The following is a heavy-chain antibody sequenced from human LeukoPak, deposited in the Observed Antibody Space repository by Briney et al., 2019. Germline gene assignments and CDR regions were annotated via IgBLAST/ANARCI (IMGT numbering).Heavy chain of an antibody. J-gene: IGHJ3*02. V-gene: IGHV1-2*02. Sequence: ASVKVSCKASGYTFTGYYMLWVRQASGQGLEWKGWINPKSGGTNYAEKFQGRVTMTRDTSISTAYMEVIRLRSEDTAVYYFARDLYGGNSCAFDIWGQGTMVTVSS. CDR2: INPKSGGT. CDR1: GYTFTGYY. D-gene: IGHD4-23*01. CDR3: ARDLYGGNSCAFDI.